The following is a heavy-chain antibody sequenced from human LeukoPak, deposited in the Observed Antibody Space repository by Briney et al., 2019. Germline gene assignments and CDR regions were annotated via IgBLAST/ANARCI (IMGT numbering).Heavy chain of an antibody. CDR2: APHDRSSP. CDR1: GFRFNSHH. J-gene: IGHJ4*02. V-gene: IGHV3-30*03. CDR3: ARQSLGASGLDH. Sequence: GGSLRLSCAVSGFRFNSHHMHWVRQAPNKGLEWVAVAPHDRSSPSHAASVNGRFTISRDNSKDTLFLHMNSLRVDDTAIYYCARQSLGASGLDHWGQGVLVTVSS. D-gene: IGHD1-26*01.